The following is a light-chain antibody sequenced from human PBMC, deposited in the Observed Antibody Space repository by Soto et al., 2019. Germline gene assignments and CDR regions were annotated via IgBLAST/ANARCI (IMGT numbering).Light chain of an antibody. V-gene: IGLV1-44*01. CDR3: AVWDDSLNGHV. CDR1: SSNMGSNT. CDR2: TND. Sequence: QSVLTQPPSASGTPGQTVTISCYGSSSNMGSNTVHWFQQFPGTAPKLLIYTNDQRPSGVPDRFSGSNSGTSASLAISGLQSEDEADYYCAVWDDSLNGHVVGAGTKVTVL. J-gene: IGLJ1*01.